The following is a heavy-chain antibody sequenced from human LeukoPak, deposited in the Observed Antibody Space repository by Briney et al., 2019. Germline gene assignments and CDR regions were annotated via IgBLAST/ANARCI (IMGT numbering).Heavy chain of an antibody. D-gene: IGHD2-15*01. J-gene: IGHJ5*02. Sequence: SVKVSCKASGGTFSSYTISWVRQAPGRGLEWMGRIIPILGIANYAQKFQGRVTITADKSTSTAYMELSSLRSEDTAVYYCARVMYCSGGSCYSGGFGWFDPWGQGTLVTVSS. CDR1: GGTFSSYT. CDR3: ARVMYCSGGSCYSGGFGWFDP. CDR2: IIPILGIA. V-gene: IGHV1-69*02.